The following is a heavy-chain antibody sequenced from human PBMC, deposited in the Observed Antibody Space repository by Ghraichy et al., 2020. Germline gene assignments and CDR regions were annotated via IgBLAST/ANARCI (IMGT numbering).Heavy chain of an antibody. CDR2: IIPILGIA. Sequence: SVKVSCKASGGTFSSYAISWVRQAPGQGLEWMGRIIPILGIANYAQKFQGRVTITADKSTSTAYMELSSLRSEDTAVYYCARNPPAYDSSGYSLRHWGQGTLVTVSS. V-gene: IGHV1-69*04. CDR1: GGTFSSYA. D-gene: IGHD3-22*01. J-gene: IGHJ4*02. CDR3: ARNPPAYDSSGYSLRH.